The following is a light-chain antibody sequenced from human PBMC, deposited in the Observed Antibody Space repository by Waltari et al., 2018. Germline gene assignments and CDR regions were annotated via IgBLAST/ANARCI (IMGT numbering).Light chain of an antibody. CDR2: EVS. J-gene: IGLJ2*01. V-gene: IGLV2-14*01. Sequence: QSALTQPASVSGSPGQSITISSTGTSSDVGGYNYVSWYQQHPGKAPKLMIYEVSNRPSGVSNLFSGSKSGNTASLTISGLQAEDEADYYCSSYRVFGGGTKLTVL. CDR3: SSYRV. CDR1: SSDVGGYNY.